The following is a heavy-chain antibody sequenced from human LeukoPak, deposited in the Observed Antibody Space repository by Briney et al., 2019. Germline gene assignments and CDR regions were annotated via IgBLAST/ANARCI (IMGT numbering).Heavy chain of an antibody. CDR2: IRQDGNVK. CDR3: ATQPAAADVDY. CDR1: GFTFRSYW. Sequence: QPGGSRRLSCAGSGFTFRSYWMSWVRQAPGKGLEWVANIRQDGNVKYYVDSVKGRFPISRDNAKKSLYLQMNSLRAEDTAVYYCATQPAAADVDYWGQGTLVTVSS. J-gene: IGHJ4*02. V-gene: IGHV3-7*03. D-gene: IGHD2-2*01.